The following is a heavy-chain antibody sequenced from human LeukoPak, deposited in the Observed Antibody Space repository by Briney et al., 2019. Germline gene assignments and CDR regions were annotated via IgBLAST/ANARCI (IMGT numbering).Heavy chain of an antibody. J-gene: IGHJ4*02. D-gene: IGHD3-10*01. CDR2: IYPGDSDT. V-gene: IGHV5-51*01. CDR3: ARHGQWFGDQSDLDY. CDR1: GYSFTSYW. Sequence: GESLEISCKGSGYSFTSYWIGWVRQMPGKGLEWMGIIYPGDSDTRYSPSFQGQVTISADKSISTAYLQWSSLKASDTAMYYCARHGQWFGDQSDLDYWGQGTLVTVSS.